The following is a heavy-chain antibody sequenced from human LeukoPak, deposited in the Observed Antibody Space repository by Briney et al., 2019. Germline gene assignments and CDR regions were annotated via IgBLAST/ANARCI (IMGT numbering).Heavy chain of an antibody. Sequence: ARTLRLSCAASAFTFSSNGMHWVRQAPGKGLEWVADIWYDGSNKYYTDSGKGRFTISRDNSKNTLYLQMTSLRAEDTAVYYCAKDRPDRYYYDSSGYYGLDYWGQGTLVTVSS. CDR2: IWYDGSNK. D-gene: IGHD3-22*01. J-gene: IGHJ4*02. CDR1: AFTFSSNG. CDR3: AKDRPDRYYYDSSGYYGLDY. V-gene: IGHV3-33*06.